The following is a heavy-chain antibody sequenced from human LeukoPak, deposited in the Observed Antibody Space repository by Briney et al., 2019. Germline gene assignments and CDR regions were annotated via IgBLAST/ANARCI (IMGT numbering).Heavy chain of an antibody. D-gene: IGHD5-18*01. J-gene: IGHJ4*02. CDR1: GYTFTGYY. CDR3: ASSRGYSYGPFDY. V-gene: IGHV1-2*02. Sequence: ASVKVSCKASGYTFTGYYMHWVRQAPGQGLEWMGWINPNSGGTNYAQKFQGRVTMTRDTSISTAYMELSRLRSDDTAVYYCASSRGYSYGPFDYWGQGTLVTVSS. CDR2: INPNSGGT.